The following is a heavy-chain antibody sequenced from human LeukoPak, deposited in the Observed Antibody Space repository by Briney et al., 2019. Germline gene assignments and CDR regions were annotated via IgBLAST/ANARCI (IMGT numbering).Heavy chain of an antibody. CDR1: GFTFSSYG. CDR2: IWYDGSNK. J-gene: IGHJ4*02. CDR3: AKATAPYSGSYYDY. Sequence: GGSLRLSCAASGFTFSSYGMHWVRQAPGKGLEWVAVIWYDGSNKYYADSVKGRFTISRDNSKNTLYLQMNSLRAGDTAVYYCAKATAPYSGSYYDYWGQGTLVTVSS. V-gene: IGHV3-30*02. D-gene: IGHD1-26*01.